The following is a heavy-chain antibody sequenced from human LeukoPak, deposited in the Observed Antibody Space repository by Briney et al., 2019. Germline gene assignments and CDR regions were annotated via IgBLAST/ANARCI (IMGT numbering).Heavy chain of an antibody. Sequence: GGSLRLSCAASGFKFDDYGMSWVRQAPGKGLEWVSGISWSGGNTGYADSVKGRFTISRDNAKNSLFLQVNSLRADDTAFYYCAREGIYCVNGVCYLDYWGQGTLVTVSS. D-gene: IGHD2-8*01. V-gene: IGHV3-20*04. J-gene: IGHJ4*02. CDR3: AREGIYCVNGVCYLDY. CDR1: GFKFDDYG. CDR2: ISWSGGNT.